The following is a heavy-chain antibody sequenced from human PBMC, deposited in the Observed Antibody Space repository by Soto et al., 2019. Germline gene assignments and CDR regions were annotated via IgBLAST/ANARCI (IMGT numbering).Heavy chain of an antibody. V-gene: IGHV4-59*01. D-gene: IGHD4-17*01. CDR3: AREVDDYGDPSFGY. CDR1: GGSISSYY. J-gene: IGHJ4*02. Sequence: SETLSLTCTVSGGSISSYYWSWIRQPPGKGLEWIGYIYYSGSTNYNPSLKSRVTISVDTSKNQFSLKLSSVTAADTAVYYCAREVDDYGDPSFGYWGQGTLVTVSS. CDR2: IYYSGST.